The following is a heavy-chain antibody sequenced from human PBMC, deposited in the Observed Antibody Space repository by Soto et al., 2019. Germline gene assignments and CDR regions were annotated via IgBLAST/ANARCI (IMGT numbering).Heavy chain of an antibody. D-gene: IGHD6-19*01. CDR1: EIIFSNAN. CDR2: IYLDGGNK. CDR3: AKDLLAVAGNFDD. J-gene: IGHJ4*02. Sequence: GGSLRLACAASEIIFSNANMHWVRHAPGRGLDWVAVIYLDGGNKYYEDSVKGRFTISRDNSKNTMYLQMSSLIAEDTAVYYCAKDLLAVAGNFDDWGQGTLV. V-gene: IGHV3-33*06.